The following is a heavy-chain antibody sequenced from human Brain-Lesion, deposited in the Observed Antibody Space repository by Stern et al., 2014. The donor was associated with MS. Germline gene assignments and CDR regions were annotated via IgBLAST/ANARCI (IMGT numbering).Heavy chain of an antibody. CDR1: GGSIGSGGHS. Sequence: LQLPESGSGLVKPSQTLSLTCVVSGGSIGSGGHSWSWVRQPPGQGLEGVGYIYHSGGTFSNPSLESRFTISIDRSKNQFSLKLISVTAADAAVYYCARTSVVTPSDDVFDIWGQGTMVTVSS. J-gene: IGHJ3*02. D-gene: IGHD4-23*01. V-gene: IGHV4-30-2*01. CDR3: ARTSVVTPSDDVFDI. CDR2: IYHSGGT.